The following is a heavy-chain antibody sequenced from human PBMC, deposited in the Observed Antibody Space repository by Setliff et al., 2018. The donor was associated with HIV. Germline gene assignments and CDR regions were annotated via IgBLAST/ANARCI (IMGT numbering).Heavy chain of an antibody. J-gene: IGHJ3*02. CDR1: GGSISSRNW. Sequence: PSETLSLTCAVSGGSISSRNWWSWVRQPPGKGLEWIGEIYHSGSTNYNPSLKSRVTISVDRSKNQFSLKLSSVSAADTAVYFCARWGASGGRPDWRAFDMWGQGTMVTVSS. D-gene: IGHD2-15*01. CDR3: ARWGASGGRPDWRAFDM. V-gene: IGHV4-4*02. CDR2: IYHSGST.